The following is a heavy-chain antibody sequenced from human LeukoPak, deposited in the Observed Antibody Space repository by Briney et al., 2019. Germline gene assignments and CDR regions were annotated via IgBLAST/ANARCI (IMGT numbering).Heavy chain of an antibody. J-gene: IGHJ6*03. CDR1: GFTFSSYA. CDR2: ISGSGGST. Sequence: GGSLRLSCAASGFTFSSYAMSWVRQAPGKGLEWVSAISGSGGSTYYADSVKGRFTISRDNSKNTLYLQMNSLRAEDTAVYYCAKGKFNYYYYYMDVWGKGTTVTVSS. CDR3: AKGKFNYYYYYMDV. V-gene: IGHV3-23*01.